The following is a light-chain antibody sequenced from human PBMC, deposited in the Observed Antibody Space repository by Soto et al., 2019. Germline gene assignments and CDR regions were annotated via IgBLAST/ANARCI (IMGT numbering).Light chain of an antibody. Sequence: QSVLTQPRSVSGSPGQSVTISCTGTISDVAGYNYVSWYQHHPGKAPKLLISDVTKRPSWVPDRFSGSKSGSTASLTISELQDEDEADYYCSSYAGSNNVVFGGGTKLTVL. CDR2: DVT. CDR1: ISDVAGYNY. V-gene: IGLV2-11*01. J-gene: IGLJ2*01. CDR3: SSYAGSNNVV.